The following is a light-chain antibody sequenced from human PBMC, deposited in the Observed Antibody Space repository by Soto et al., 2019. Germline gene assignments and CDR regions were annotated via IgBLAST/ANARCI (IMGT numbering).Light chain of an antibody. V-gene: IGLV4-69*01. J-gene: IGLJ2*01. CDR3: QTWGTAIHDVV. CDR2: LNSDGSH. Sequence: QSVLTQSPSASASLGASVKLTCTLISGHSTYAIAWHQQQPEKGPRYLMKLNSDGSHSKGDGIPDRFSGSSSGAERHLTISSLQSEDEAGYYCQTWGTAIHDVVFGGGTKLTVL. CDR1: SGHSTYA.